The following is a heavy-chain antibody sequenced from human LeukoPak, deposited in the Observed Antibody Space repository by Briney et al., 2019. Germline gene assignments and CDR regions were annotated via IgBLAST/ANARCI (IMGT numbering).Heavy chain of an antibody. D-gene: IGHD3-9*01. CDR1: GYTFTSYG. Sequence: ASVKVSCKASGYTFTSYGISWVRQAPGQGLEWMGWISAYNGNTNYAQKLQGRVTMTTDTSTSAAYMELRSLRSDDTAVYYCARAGLSYDILTPFGYWGQGTLVTVSS. CDR2: ISAYNGNT. J-gene: IGHJ4*02. CDR3: ARAGLSYDILTPFGY. V-gene: IGHV1-18*01.